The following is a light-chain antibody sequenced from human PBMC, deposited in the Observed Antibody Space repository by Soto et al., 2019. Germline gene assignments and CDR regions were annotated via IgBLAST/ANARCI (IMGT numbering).Light chain of an antibody. CDR3: QQYGSSPPVT. Sequence: EIVMTQSPATLSVSPGERATLSCRASQSVSSSYLAWYQQKPGQAPRLLIYGASSRATGIPDRFSGSGSGTDFTLTSSGLGPEDFAVYYCQQYGSSPPVTFGQGTKLEI. V-gene: IGKV3-20*01. CDR2: GAS. J-gene: IGKJ2*01. CDR1: QSVSSSY.